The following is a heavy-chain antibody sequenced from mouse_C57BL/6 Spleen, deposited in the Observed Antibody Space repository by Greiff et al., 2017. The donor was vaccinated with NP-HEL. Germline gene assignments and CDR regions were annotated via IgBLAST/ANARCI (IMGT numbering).Heavy chain of an antibody. Sequence: VQLQQSGPELVKPGASVKISCKASGYAFSSSWMNWVKQRPGKGLEWIGRIYPGDGDTNYNGKFKGKATLTADKSSSTAYMQLSSLTSEDSAVYFGAREGGDYYGSSYVYAMDYWGQGTSVTVSS. CDR1: GYAFSSSW. V-gene: IGHV1-82*01. CDR3: AREGGDYYGSSYVYAMDY. CDR2: IYPGDGDT. D-gene: IGHD1-1*01. J-gene: IGHJ4*01.